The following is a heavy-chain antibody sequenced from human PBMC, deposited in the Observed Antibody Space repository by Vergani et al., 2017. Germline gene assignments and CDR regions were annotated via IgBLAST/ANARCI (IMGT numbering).Heavy chain of an antibody. CDR1: GYTFTSYA. CDR2: INAGNGNT. CDR3: ARERVGYCSSTSCRGWFDP. J-gene: IGHJ5*02. Sequence: QVQLVQSGAEVKKPGASVKVSCKASGYTFTSYAMHWVRQAPGQRLEWMGWINAGNGNTKYSQKFQGRVTITRDTSASTAYMELSSLRSEDTAVYYCARERVGYCSSTSCRGWFDPWGQGTLVTVSS. V-gene: IGHV1-3*01. D-gene: IGHD2-2*01.